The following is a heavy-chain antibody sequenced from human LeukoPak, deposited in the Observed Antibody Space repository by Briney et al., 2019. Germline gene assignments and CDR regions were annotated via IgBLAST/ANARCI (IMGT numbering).Heavy chain of an antibody. V-gene: IGHV3-30*02. CDR2: IRYDGSNK. Sequence: GGSMRLSCAASGFTFSSYGMHWVRQSPGKGLEWVAFIRYDGSNKYYADSVKGRFTISRDNSKNTLYLQMNSLRAEDTAVYYCANSEIQQIDYWGQGTLVTVS. J-gene: IGHJ4*02. CDR3: ANSEIQQIDY. CDR1: GFTFSSYG. D-gene: IGHD1-14*01.